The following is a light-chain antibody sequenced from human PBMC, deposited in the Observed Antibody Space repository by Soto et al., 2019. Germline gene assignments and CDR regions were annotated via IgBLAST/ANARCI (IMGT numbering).Light chain of an antibody. J-gene: IGLJ1*01. Sequence: QSALTQPASVSGSPGQSVTISCTGTSSDVGGYDYVSWYQQHPGTAPKLMLYEVNNRPSGVSNRLSGSKSGNTASLIISGLHSEDEADYYCSAYTTTSTLIFGTGTKVTV. CDR2: EVN. V-gene: IGLV2-14*01. CDR1: SSDVGGYDY. CDR3: SAYTTTSTLI.